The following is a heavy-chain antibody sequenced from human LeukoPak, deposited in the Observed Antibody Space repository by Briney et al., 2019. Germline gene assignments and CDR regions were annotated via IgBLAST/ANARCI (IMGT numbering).Heavy chain of an antibody. CDR2: ISGTGTTI. J-gene: IGHJ6*03. CDR1: GLTFSDYY. V-gene: IGHV3-11*04. Sequence: GGSLRLSCAASGLTFSDYYMTWIRQAPGKGLEWVSSISGTGTTIYSADSVRGRFTISRDNAKNSLYLQMNSLRAEDTAVYYCARDPGPGQYYYYYIDVWGKGTTVTVSS. CDR3: ARDPGPGQYYYYYIDV.